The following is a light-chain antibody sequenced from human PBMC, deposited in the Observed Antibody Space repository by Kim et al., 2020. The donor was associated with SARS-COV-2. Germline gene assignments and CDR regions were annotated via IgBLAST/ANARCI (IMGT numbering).Light chain of an antibody. V-gene: IGKV1-5*03. CDR1: QSISSW. Sequence: DIQMTQSPSTLSASVGDRVTITCRASQSISSWLAWYQQKPGKAPKLLIYKASSLESGVPSRFSGSGSGTEFTLTISSLQPDDFATYYCQQYNSYLLTLGGATNLDI. J-gene: IGKJ4*01. CDR2: KAS. CDR3: QQYNSYLLT.